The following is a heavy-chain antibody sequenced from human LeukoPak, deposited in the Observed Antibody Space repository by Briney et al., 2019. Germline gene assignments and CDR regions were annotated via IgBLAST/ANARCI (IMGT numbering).Heavy chain of an antibody. J-gene: IGHJ4*02. V-gene: IGHV1-2*02. Sequence: ASVKVSCKASGYTFTGYYMHWVRQAPGQGLEWMGWTNPNSGGTNYAQKFQGRVTMTRDTSISPAYMELSRLRSDDTAVYYCATSVAGYSSGWYPLGYWGQGTLVTVSS. CDR3: ATSVAGYSSGWYPLGY. CDR1: GYTFTGYY. D-gene: IGHD6-19*01. CDR2: TNPNSGGT.